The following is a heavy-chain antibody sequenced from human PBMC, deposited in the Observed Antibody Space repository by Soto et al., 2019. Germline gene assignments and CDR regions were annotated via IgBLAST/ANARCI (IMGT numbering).Heavy chain of an antibody. CDR1: GNRFSSYW. CDR3: AILPQSLCFGPLTSRAYYFNY. Sequence: VCLKIPCTGCGNRFSSYWIAWVRQISGKGLEWMGINYAGDSDTRYSPSFQGQVTISADTSTKTAYPQWSSLKASDTATQYCAILPQSLCFGPLTSRAYYFNYWGPGTLVTVS. V-gene: IGHV5-51*01. D-gene: IGHD3-10*01. J-gene: IGHJ4*02. CDR2: NYAGDSDT.